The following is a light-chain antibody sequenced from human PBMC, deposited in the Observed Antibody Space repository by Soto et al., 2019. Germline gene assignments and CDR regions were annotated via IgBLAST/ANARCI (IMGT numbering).Light chain of an antibody. V-gene: IGKV3-20*01. J-gene: IGKJ1*01. CDR1: QSISSS. Sequence: EIVLTQSPGTLSLSPGERATLSCRASQSISSSLAWYQQKPGQAPRLLIFGASTRAAGFPDRFSGSGSGTDFTLTISRLEPEDFAVYYCQQYGSSPRTFGQGTKVDI. CDR2: GAS. CDR3: QQYGSSPRT.